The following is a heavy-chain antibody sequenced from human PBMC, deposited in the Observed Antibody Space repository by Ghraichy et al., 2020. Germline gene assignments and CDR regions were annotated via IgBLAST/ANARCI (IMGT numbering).Heavy chain of an antibody. D-gene: IGHD3-10*01. CDR3: ARDPVYYYGSGKALNWFDP. V-gene: IGHV3-30*04. J-gene: IGHJ5*02. Sequence: GESLNISCAASGFTFSSYAMHWVRQAPGKGLEWVAVISYDGSNKYYADSVKGRFTISRDNSKNTLYLQMNSLRAEDTAVYYCARDPVYYYGSGKALNWFDPWGQGTLVTVSS. CDR2: ISYDGSNK. CDR1: GFTFSSYA.